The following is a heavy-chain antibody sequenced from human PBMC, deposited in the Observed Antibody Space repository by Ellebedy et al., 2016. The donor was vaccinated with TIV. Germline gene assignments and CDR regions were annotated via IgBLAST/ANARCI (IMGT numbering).Heavy chain of an antibody. D-gene: IGHD5-18*01. J-gene: IGHJ4*02. V-gene: IGHV1-24*01. Sequence: ASVKVSCKVSGYTLTELSMHWVRQAPGKGLEWMGGFDPEDGETIYAQKFQGRVTMTEDTSTDTAYMELSSLRAEDTAVYYCASLRGYNYGVNPSADLEIWGQGTLVTVSS. CDR2: FDPEDGET. CDR3: ASLRGYNYGVNPSADLEI. CDR1: GYTLTELS.